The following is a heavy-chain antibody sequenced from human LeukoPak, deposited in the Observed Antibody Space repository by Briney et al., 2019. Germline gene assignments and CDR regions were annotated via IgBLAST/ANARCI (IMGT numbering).Heavy chain of an antibody. V-gene: IGHV3-21*01. J-gene: IGHJ6*02. CDR2: ISSSSSYI. D-gene: IGHD3-10*01. CDR1: GFTFSSYS. Sequence: GGSLRLSCAASGFTFSSYSMNWVRQAPGKGLEWVSSISSSSSYIYYADSVKGRFTISRDNAKNSLYLQMNSLRAEDTAVYYCARDDYGSGSFGYGMDAWGQGTTVTVSS. CDR3: ARDDYGSGSFGYGMDA.